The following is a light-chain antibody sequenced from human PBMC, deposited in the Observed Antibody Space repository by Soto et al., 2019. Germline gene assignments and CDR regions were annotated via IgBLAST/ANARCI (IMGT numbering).Light chain of an antibody. CDR3: CSYAGSSTLV. Sequence: QSVLTQPASVSGSPGQSITISCTGTSSDVGSYNLVSWYQQHPGKAPKLMIYEGSKRPSGVSNRFSGSKSGNTDSLTISGLQAADAADYYCCSYAGSSTLVFGGGTKLTVL. CDR2: EGS. J-gene: IGLJ2*01. CDR1: SSDVGSYNL. V-gene: IGLV2-23*01.